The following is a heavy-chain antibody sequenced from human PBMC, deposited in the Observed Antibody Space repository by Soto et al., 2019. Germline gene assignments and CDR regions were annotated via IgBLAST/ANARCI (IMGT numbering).Heavy chain of an antibody. CDR2: IYYSGST. V-gene: IGHV4-39*07. CDR3: AKRVESSSSYYFDY. CDR1: GGSISSSSYY. D-gene: IGHD6-13*01. Sequence: SETLSLTCTVSGGSISSSSYYWGWIRQPPGKGLEWIGSIYYSGSTYYNPSLKSRVTISVDTSKNQFSLKLSSVTAEDTAVYYCAKRVESSSSYYFDYWGQGTLVTVSS. J-gene: IGHJ4*02.